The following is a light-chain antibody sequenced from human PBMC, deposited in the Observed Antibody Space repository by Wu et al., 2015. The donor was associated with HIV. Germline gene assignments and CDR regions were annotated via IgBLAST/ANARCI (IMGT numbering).Light chain of an antibody. CDR2: GAS. J-gene: IGKJ1*01. CDR3: QQYNNWPLT. V-gene: IGKV3-15*01. Sequence: EIVMTQSPVTLSVSPGERATLSCRASQNIFNNVAWYQQKPGQAPRLLIYGASTRATGIPARFSGSGSGTEFTLTISSMQSEDFAVYYCQQYNNWPLTFGQGTKVEIK. CDR1: QNIFNN.